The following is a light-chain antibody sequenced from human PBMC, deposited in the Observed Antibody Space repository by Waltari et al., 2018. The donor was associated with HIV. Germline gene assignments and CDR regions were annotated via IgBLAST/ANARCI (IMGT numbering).Light chain of an antibody. CDR2: ENN. J-gene: IGLJ2*01. V-gene: IGLV1-51*01. CDR1: FSNIGNNY. CDR3: GTWDSDLGAGV. Sequence: QSVLTQPPSLSAAPGEKVTISCSGRFSNIGNNYMSWYQQLPGTAPKLLIYENNKRPSGIPDRCSGSKAGTSATLAITGLQTGDEVAYYCGTWDSDLGAGVFGGGTKVTVL.